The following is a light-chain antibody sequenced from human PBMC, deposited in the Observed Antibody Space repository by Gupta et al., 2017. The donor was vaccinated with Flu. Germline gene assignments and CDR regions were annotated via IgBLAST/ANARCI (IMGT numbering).Light chain of an antibody. CDR1: NSYIVAQYD. CDR2: DNS. Sequence: QSVLTQPPLVSGAPGQRVTIYCTGSNSYIVAQYDVHWFQQIPGTAPKLLIYDNSIRPSGVPDRFSGSKSGASASLAITGLQAEDEADYYCQSYDSRLSAWVFGTGTRVTIL. CDR3: QSYDSRLSAWV. V-gene: IGLV1-40*01. J-gene: IGLJ1*01.